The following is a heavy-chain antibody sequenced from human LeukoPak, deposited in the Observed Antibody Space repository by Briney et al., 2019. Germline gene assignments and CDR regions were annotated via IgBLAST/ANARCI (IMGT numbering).Heavy chain of an antibody. CDR3: ARSLSGYYSNYYFDY. V-gene: IGHV3-48*01. Sequence: PGGSLRLSCAASGFTFSNSNMNWVRQAPGKGLEWVSYISSSSSTIYYADSVKGRFTISRDNAKNSLYLQMNSLSAEDTAVYYCARSLSGYYSNYYFDYWGQGTLVTVSS. CDR1: GFTFSNSN. J-gene: IGHJ4*02. D-gene: IGHD3-9*01. CDR2: ISSSSSTI.